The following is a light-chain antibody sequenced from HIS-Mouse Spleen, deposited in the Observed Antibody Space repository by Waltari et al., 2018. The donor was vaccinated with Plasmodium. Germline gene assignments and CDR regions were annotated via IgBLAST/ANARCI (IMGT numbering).Light chain of an antibody. CDR2: EDS. Sequence: SYELTQPPSVSVSPGQTARITCSGDALPKKYAYCYQQKSGQAPVLVIYEDSKRPSGIPARFSGSSSGKMATLTISGAQVEDEADYYCYSTDSSGNHRVFGGGTKLTVL. V-gene: IGLV3-10*01. CDR3: YSTDSSGNHRV. J-gene: IGLJ3*02. CDR1: ALPKKY.